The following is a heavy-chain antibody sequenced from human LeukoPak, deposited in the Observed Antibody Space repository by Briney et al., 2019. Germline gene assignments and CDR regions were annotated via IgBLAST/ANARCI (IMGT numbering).Heavy chain of an antibody. CDR3: ARGWRLRYFDWLLSPDYYGMDV. D-gene: IGHD3-9*01. CDR1: GYTFTGYY. Sequence: ASVNVSCKASGYTFTGYYMHWVRQAPGQGLEWMGWINPNSGGTNYAQKFQGRVTMTRDTSISTAYMELSRLRSDDTAVYYCARGWRLRYFDWLLSPDYYGMDVWGQGTTVTVSS. V-gene: IGHV1-2*02. CDR2: INPNSGGT. J-gene: IGHJ6*02.